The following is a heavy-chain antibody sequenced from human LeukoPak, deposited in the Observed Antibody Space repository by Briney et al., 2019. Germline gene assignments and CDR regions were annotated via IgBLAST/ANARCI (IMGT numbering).Heavy chain of an antibody. CDR1: GGSFSGYY. CDR3: ARDPGYSYALYYFDY. CDR2: INHSGST. J-gene: IGHJ4*02. V-gene: IGHV4-34*01. Sequence: PSETLSLICAVYGGSFSGYYWSWIRQPPGKGLEWIGEINHSGSTNYNPSLKSRVTISVDTSKNQFSLKLSSVTAADTAVYYCARDPGYSYALYYFDYWGQGTLVTVSS. D-gene: IGHD5-18*01.